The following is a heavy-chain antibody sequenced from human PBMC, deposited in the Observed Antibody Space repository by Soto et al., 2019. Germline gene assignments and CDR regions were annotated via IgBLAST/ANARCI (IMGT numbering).Heavy chain of an antibody. V-gene: IGHV3-23*01. J-gene: IGHJ4*02. D-gene: IGHD2-15*01. Sequence: EVQLLESGGALVQPGGSLRLACAASGFSFGDYSMTWVRQAPGRGLEWVSTLTPAGTTFYADSVKGRFTISRDNYRNTLSLQMYNLRAEDTARYYCAKRATTVPTPGNYFDCWGQGTLVTVSS. CDR2: LTPAGTT. CDR3: AKRATTVPTPGNYFDC. CDR1: GFSFGDYS.